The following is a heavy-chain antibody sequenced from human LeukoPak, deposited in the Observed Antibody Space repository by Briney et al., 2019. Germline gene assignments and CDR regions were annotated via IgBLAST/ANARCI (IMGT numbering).Heavy chain of an antibody. CDR1: GLTVSSNY. D-gene: IGHD6-6*01. CDR3: ARALGYSSSSSAFDI. J-gene: IGHJ3*02. Sequence: GGSLRLSCAASGLTVSSNYMSWVRQAPGKGLEWVSVIYSGGSAYYADSVKGRFTLSRDNSKNTLYLQMNSLRAEDTAVYYCARALGYSSSSSAFDIWGQGTMVTVSS. V-gene: IGHV3-53*01. CDR2: IYSGGSA.